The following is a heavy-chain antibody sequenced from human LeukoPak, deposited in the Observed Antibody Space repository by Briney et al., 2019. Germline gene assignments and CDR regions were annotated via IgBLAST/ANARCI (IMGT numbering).Heavy chain of an antibody. Sequence: TLSLTCTVSGGSISSGSYYWSWIRQPAGKGLEWIGRIYTSGSTNYNPSLKSRVTISVDTSKNQFSLKLSSVTAADTAVYYCARGRIQLWLGLNWFDPWGQGTLVTVSS. CDR1: GGSISSGSYY. CDR2: IYTSGST. J-gene: IGHJ5*02. V-gene: IGHV4-61*02. CDR3: ARGRIQLWLGLNWFDP. D-gene: IGHD5-18*01.